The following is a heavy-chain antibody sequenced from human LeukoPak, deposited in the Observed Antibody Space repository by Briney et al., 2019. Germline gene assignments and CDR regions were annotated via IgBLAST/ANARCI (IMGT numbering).Heavy chain of an antibody. D-gene: IGHD2-2*01. J-gene: IGHJ5*02. CDR2: ISYDGNNK. CDR1: GFTFSSYA. V-gene: IGHV3-30*04. Sequence: PGGSLRLSCSASGFTFSSYALSWVRQAPGKGLEWVALISYDGNNKYYAHSVEDRFTVSRDESKNTLYLQMNRLTTEDTALYYCARDFCSSTSCFYDPWGQGTLVTVSS. CDR3: ARDFCSSTSCFYDP.